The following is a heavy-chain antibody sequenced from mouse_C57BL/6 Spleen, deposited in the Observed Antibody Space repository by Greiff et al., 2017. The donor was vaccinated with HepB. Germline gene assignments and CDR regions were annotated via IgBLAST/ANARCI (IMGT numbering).Heavy chain of an antibody. CDR3: ARGYFDV. Sequence: QVQLQQSGPGLVQPSQSLSITCTASGFSLTSYGVHWVRQTPGKGLEWLGVICTGGSTDYNATFIPRVSISKYKSKSHVFFKMNSLPADDTAIYYCARGYFDVWGTGTTVTVSS. CDR2: ICTGGST. J-gene: IGHJ1*03. CDR1: GFSLTSYG. V-gene: IGHV2-2*01.